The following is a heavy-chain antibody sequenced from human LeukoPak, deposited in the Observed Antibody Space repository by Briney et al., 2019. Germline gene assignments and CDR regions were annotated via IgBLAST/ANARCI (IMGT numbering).Heavy chain of an antibody. CDR1: GGSISSGSYY. Sequence: PSETLSLTCTVSGGSISSGSYYWSWIRRPAGKGLEWIGRIYTSGSTNYNPSLKSRVTISVDTSKNQFSLKLRSVTAADTAVYYCAGGDYVSYYYGMGVWGQGTPVTVSS. CDR3: AGGDYVSYYYGMGV. J-gene: IGHJ6*02. V-gene: IGHV4-61*02. CDR2: IYTSGST. D-gene: IGHD4-17*01.